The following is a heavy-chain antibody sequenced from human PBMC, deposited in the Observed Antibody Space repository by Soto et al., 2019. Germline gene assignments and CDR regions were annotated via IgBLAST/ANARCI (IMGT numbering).Heavy chain of an antibody. D-gene: IGHD4-17*01. J-gene: IGHJ3*01. Sequence: QLQLQESGPGLVKPSETLSLTCTVSGGSISSSSYYWGWIRQPPGKGLEWVGNIYYSGSTYYNPSLKSRVTISVDTSKNQFSLRLTSVTAADTAVYYCARRDHDNGDPLDAFDLWGQGTKVTVSS. CDR2: IYYSGST. CDR3: ARRDHDNGDPLDAFDL. V-gene: IGHV4-39*01. CDR1: GGSISSSSYY.